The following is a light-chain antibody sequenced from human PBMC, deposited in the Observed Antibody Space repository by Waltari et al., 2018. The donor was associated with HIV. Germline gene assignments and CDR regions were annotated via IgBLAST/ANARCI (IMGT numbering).Light chain of an antibody. V-gene: IGLV2-14*01. J-gene: IGLJ3*02. CDR1: SSDVGGCNF. CDR2: EVS. Sequence: QSALTQPASLSGSPGQSITISCTGTSSDVGGCNFVSWYQQHPGKAPKLIIYEVSNRPSGVSDRFSGSKSGNTASLIISGLQAEDEGDYYCSSYTSSTILGVFGGGTKVTVL. CDR3: SSYTSSTILGV.